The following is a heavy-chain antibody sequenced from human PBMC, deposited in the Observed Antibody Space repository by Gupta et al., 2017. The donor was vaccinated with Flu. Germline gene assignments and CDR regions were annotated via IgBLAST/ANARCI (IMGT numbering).Heavy chain of an antibody. V-gene: IGHV3-23*01. Sequence: EVQLLESGGGLVQPGGSLRLSCAASGFIFSSYAMCWVRQAPGKGLGWVSAITASGDSTYYADSVRGRFAISRDSSKNMVYLQMNSLRAEDTAVYYCAKDTSYTLDYWGQGTLVTVSS. J-gene: IGHJ4*02. D-gene: IGHD2-2*02. CDR1: GFIFSSYA. CDR2: ITASGDST. CDR3: AKDTSYTLDY.